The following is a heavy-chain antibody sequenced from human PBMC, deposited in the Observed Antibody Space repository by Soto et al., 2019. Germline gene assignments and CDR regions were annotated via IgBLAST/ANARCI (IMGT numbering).Heavy chain of an antibody. D-gene: IGHD3-10*01. CDR3: AKDRGGFTNGWEFFDS. CDR1: GFAFSFYS. V-gene: IGHV3-23*01. J-gene: IGHJ4*02. CDR2: ISGNGGTT. Sequence: EVVLLESGGGLVQPGGSLRLSCEVSGFAFSFYSMSWVRQAPGKGLEWVASISGNGGTTYYAASGKGQFTFSRDNSKNTLYLQMNNLRGEDTAVYYCAKDRGGFTNGWEFFDSWGQGTLVTVSS.